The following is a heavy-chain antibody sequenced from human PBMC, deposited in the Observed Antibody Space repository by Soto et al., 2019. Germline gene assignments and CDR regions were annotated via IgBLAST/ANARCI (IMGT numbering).Heavy chain of an antibody. D-gene: IGHD5-18*01. CDR1: GGTFSSYA. CDR3: ARRSMVDTAMAAFDY. J-gene: IGHJ4*02. V-gene: IGHV1-69*01. CDR2: IITIFGAT. Sequence: QVQLVQSGAEVKKPGSSVKVSCKASGGTFSSYAISWVRQAPGQGLEWMGGIITIFGATNYAQKSQGRVTITADQSTSTAYMKLSSLTSEDTAVYYCARRSMVDTAMAAFDYWGQGSLVIVSS.